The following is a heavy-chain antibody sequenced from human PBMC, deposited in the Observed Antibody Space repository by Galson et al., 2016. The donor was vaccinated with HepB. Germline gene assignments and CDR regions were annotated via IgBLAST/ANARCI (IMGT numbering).Heavy chain of an antibody. V-gene: IGHV3-23*01. Sequence: SLRLSCAASGVSFNTYAITWVRQAPGKGLEWVATVRDSTGDIHFADSVQGRFSVSRDNSRDVIHLQMSSLRAEDTAIYYCARDLEGFQDYFDSWGQGTLVTVSS. CDR2: VRDSTGDI. D-gene: IGHD2-21*01. CDR1: GVSFNTYA. J-gene: IGHJ4*02. CDR3: ARDLEGFQDYFDS.